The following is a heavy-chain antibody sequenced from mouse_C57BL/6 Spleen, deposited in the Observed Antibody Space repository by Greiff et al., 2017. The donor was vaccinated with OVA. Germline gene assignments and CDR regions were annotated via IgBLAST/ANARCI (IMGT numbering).Heavy chain of an antibody. J-gene: IGHJ1*03. CDR3: ARAPFLLRYFDV. V-gene: IGHV3-1*01. D-gene: IGHD2-10*01. CDR1: GYSITSGYD. Sequence: EVKLQESGPGMVKPSQSLSLTCTVTGYSITSGYDWHWIRHFPGNKLEWMGYISYSGSTNYNPSLKSRISITHDTSKNHFFLKLNSVTTEDTATYYCARAPFLLRYFDVWGTGTTVTVSS. CDR2: ISYSGST.